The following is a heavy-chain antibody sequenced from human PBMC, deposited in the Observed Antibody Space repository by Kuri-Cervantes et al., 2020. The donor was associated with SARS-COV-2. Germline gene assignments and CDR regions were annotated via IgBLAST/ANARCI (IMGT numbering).Heavy chain of an antibody. Sequence: SETLSLTCTVSGGSISSSSYYWGWIRQPPGKGLEWIGSIYHSGSTYYNPSLKSRVTISVDTSKNQFSLKLSSVTAADTAVYYCTSALTGTTTAPDYWGQGTLVTVSS. CDR3: TSALTGTTTAPDY. CDR2: IYHSGST. CDR1: GGSISSSSYY. V-gene: IGHV4-39*07. J-gene: IGHJ4*02. D-gene: IGHD1-7*01.